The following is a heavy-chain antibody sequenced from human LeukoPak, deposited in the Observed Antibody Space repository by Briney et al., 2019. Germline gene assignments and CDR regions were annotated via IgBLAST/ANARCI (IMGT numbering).Heavy chain of an antibody. CDR3: ARHHCSSTSCYVFFDY. V-gene: IGHV5-51*01. J-gene: IGHJ4*02. CDR1: GYSFTSYW. D-gene: IGHD2-2*01. Sequence: GESLKISRKGPGYSFTSYWIGWVRQMPGKGLEWMGIIYPGDSDTRYIPSFQGQVTISADKSISTAYLQWSSLKASDTAMYYCARHHCSSTSCYVFFDYWGQGTLVTVSS. CDR2: IYPGDSDT.